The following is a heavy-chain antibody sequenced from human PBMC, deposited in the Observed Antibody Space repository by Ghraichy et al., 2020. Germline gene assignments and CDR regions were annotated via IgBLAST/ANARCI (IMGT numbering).Heavy chain of an antibody. J-gene: IGHJ4*02. D-gene: IGHD4-17*01. CDR2: IWSDGSNK. Sequence: GGYLRLSCAASGFTFSRFGMNWVRQAPGKGLEWVAIIWSDGSNKYYADSVKGRFTISRDDSKNTLYLQMSSLRAEDTAVYYCTRDRWDSTVHYSDYWGQGTLVTISS. CDR3: TRDRWDSTVHYSDY. CDR1: GFTFSRFG. V-gene: IGHV3-33*01.